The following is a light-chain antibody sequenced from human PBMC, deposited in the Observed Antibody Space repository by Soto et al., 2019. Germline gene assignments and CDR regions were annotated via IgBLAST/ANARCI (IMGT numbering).Light chain of an antibody. V-gene: IGKV3-15*01. CDR3: QQYDHWPRT. Sequence: ETVMTQSPATLSVSPGESATLSCRASQNVDNNLAWYHQKPGRSPRLLIYGASTRASGIPIRFSGSGSGTEFTLTISSLQSEDFALYYCQQYDHWPRTFGQGTRVEIK. J-gene: IGKJ1*01. CDR2: GAS. CDR1: QNVDNN.